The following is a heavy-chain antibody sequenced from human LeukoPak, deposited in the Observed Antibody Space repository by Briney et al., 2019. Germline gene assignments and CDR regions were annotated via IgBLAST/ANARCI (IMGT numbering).Heavy chain of an antibody. CDR3: ARHGYDVLSGLFDY. D-gene: IGHD3-3*01. V-gene: IGHV4-39*01. CDR1: GGSISTNNYH. CDR2: IFYRGNT. J-gene: IGHJ4*02. Sequence: TPSETLSLTCTVSGGSISTNNYHWGWIRQPPGKGLEWIGSIFYRGNTYYNPSLKSRVTISIDTSKDQFSLKLTSVTAADTAIFYCARHGYDVLSGLFDYWGQGSLVTVSS.